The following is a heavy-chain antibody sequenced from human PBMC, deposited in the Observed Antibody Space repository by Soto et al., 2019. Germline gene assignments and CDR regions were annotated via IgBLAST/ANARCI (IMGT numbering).Heavy chain of an antibody. CDR1: GNSISSGDYY. J-gene: IGHJ4*02. CDR2: IYYSGSA. CDR3: ARLYYYDTSGYLSFDY. D-gene: IGHD3-22*01. Sequence: QVQLQESGPGLVKPSQTLSLTCTVSGNSISSGDYYWSWVRQSPGKGRDWIGYIYYSGSAYYNPSLKRRPTISVDTSRNQFSLELTSVTAADTAVYYCARLYYYDTSGYLSFDYWGQGTLVTVSS. V-gene: IGHV4-30-4*01.